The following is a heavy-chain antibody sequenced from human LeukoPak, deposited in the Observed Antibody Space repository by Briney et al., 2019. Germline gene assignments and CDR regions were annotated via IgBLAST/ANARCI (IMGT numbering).Heavy chain of an antibody. J-gene: IGHJ6*02. CDR3: ARAPTVTSYGMDV. V-gene: IGHV1-8*02. CDR2: MNPNSGNT. CDR1: GYTFTSYG. D-gene: IGHD4-17*01. Sequence: ASVKVSCKASGYTFTSYGISWVRQATGQGLEWMGWMNPNSGNTGYAQKFRGRVTMTRNTSITTAYMELSSLRSDDTAVYYCARAPTVTSYGMDVWGQGTTVTVS.